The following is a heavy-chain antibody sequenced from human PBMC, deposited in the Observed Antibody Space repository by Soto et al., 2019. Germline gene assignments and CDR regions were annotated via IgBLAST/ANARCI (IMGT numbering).Heavy chain of an antibody. J-gene: IGHJ3*02. CDR2: ILYDGSNK. Sequence: GGSPRLSCAASGFTFRNYAMHWVRQAPGKGLEWVSVILYDGSNKYYADSVKGRFTISRDNSKNTLYLQVNNLRAEDTAIYYCARKGPPRDAFDIWGHGTMVTVSS. V-gene: IGHV3-30*04. CDR3: ARKGPPRDAFDI. CDR1: GFTFRNYA.